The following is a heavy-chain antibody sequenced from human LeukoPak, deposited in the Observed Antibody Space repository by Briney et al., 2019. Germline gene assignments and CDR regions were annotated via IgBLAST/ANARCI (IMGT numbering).Heavy chain of an antibody. CDR1: GYTFTNYW. CDR2: IYLGDSDT. J-gene: IGHJ5*02. Sequence: GESLKISCKGSGYTFTNYWIGWVRQVPGKGLEWMGIIYLGDSDTRYSPSFQGQVTISADKSISTAYLQWSSLKDSDSAMYYCARLRGTVSGNWFDPWGQGTLVTVSS. V-gene: IGHV5-51*01. CDR3: ARLRGTVSGNWFDP. D-gene: IGHD6-25*01.